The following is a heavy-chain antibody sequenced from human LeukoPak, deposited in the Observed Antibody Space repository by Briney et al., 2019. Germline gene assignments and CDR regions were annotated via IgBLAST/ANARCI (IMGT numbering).Heavy chain of an antibody. Sequence: GGSLRLSCAASGFTFSSYSMNWVRQAPGKGLEWVSSISSSSSYIYYADSVKGRFTISRDNAKNSLYLQMNSLRAEDTAVYYCAKDRGYHYDSSGYYRMDAFDIWGQGTMVTVSS. CDR2: ISSSSSYI. D-gene: IGHD3-22*01. V-gene: IGHV3-21*01. CDR3: AKDRGYHYDSSGYYRMDAFDI. J-gene: IGHJ3*02. CDR1: GFTFSSYS.